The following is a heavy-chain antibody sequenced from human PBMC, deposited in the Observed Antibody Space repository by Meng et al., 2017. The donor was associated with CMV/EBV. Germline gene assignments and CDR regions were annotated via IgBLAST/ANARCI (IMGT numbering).Heavy chain of an antibody. CDR3: ARVLGLRLTGGFDY. D-gene: IGHD3-9*01. CDR1: GYTFTGYY. V-gene: IGHV1-2*02. Sequence: ASVKVSCKASGYTFTGYYMHWVRQAPGQGLEWMGWINPNSGGTNYAQKFQGRVTMTRDTSISTAYMELSRLRSDDTAVYYCARVLGLRLTGGFDYWGQGTLVTVPQ. CDR2: INPNSGGT. J-gene: IGHJ4*02.